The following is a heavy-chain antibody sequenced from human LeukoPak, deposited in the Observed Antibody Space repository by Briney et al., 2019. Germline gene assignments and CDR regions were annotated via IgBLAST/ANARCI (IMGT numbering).Heavy chain of an antibody. Sequence: PGGSLRLSCPASGFTFSSYSMNWVRQAPGKGLEWVSSISISSSYIYYADSVKGRFTISRDNAQNSLYLEMNRLGAEDTAVYYGARGGDYYGSDNDYWGQGTLVTVSS. CDR2: ISISSSYI. J-gene: IGHJ4*02. CDR1: GFTFSSYS. V-gene: IGHV3-21*01. D-gene: IGHD3-10*01. CDR3: ARGGDYYGSDNDY.